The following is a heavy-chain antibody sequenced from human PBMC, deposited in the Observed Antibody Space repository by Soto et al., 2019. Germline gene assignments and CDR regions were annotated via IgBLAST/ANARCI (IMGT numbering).Heavy chain of an antibody. CDR1: GGSISSYY. V-gene: IGHV4-59*01. Sequence: PSETLSLTCTVSGGSISSYYWSWIRQPPGKGLEWIGYIYYSGSTNYNPSLKSRVTISVDTSKNQFSLKLSSVTAADTAVYYCARFVRTYYYDSSGPGDGFDYWGQGTLVTVSS. J-gene: IGHJ4*02. CDR2: IYYSGST. CDR3: ARFVRTYYYDSSGPGDGFDY. D-gene: IGHD3-22*01.